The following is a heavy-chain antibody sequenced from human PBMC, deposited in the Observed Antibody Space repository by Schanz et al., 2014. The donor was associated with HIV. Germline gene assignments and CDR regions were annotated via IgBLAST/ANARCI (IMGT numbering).Heavy chain of an antibody. J-gene: IGHJ6*02. CDR2: INHSEST. V-gene: IGHV4-34*01. CDR3: GRVSGYYGMDV. Sequence: QVQLQQWGAGLVKPSETLSLTCAVYSGPFGGTWWNWLRQPPGKGLEWIGEINHSESTNYNPSLKRRVTLSVDTSKNQFSLKLSSVTAADTAVYYCGRVSGYYGMDVWGQGTAVTVSS. CDR1: SGPFGGTW. D-gene: IGHD6-25*01.